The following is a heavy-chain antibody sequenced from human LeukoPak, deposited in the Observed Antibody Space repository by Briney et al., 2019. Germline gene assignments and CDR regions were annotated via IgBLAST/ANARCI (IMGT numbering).Heavy chain of an antibody. J-gene: IGHJ4*02. Sequence: GGSLRLSCAASGFTFSSYEMNWVRQAPGKGLEWVSLIYSGGSTYYADSVKGRFTISRDNSKNTLYLQMNSLRAEDTAVYYCARRAGGYSHPYDYWGQGTLVTVSS. CDR2: IYSGGST. CDR3: ARRAGGYSHPYDY. CDR1: GFTFSSYE. V-gene: IGHV3-53*01. D-gene: IGHD4-23*01.